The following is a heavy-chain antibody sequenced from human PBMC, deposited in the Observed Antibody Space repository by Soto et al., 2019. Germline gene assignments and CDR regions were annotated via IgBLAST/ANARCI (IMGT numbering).Heavy chain of an antibody. Sequence: AGSLRLSFAASGSNFRSYAMSWALQAPGKGLEWVSAISGSGGSTYYADSVKGRFTISRDNSKNTLYLQMNSLRAEDTAVYYCAHVLLGYSGYDVSDYWCQGTRVTVSS. CDR2: ISGSGGST. J-gene: IGHJ4*02. CDR3: AHVLLGYSGYDVSDY. V-gene: IGHV3-23*01. CDR1: GSNFRSYA. D-gene: IGHD5-12*01.